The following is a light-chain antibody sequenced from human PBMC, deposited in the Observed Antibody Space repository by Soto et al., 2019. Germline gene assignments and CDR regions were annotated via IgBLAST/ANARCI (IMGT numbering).Light chain of an antibody. V-gene: IGKV4-1*01. Sequence: DIVMTQSPASLAVSLGERAAIKCKSSQSVLVSSMNENCLGWYQQKPGQPPKLLIYWASTRASGVPDRFSGSGSGTDFTLTITNLQAEDVALYDCQQCYSPPWTFGQGTKVEIK. J-gene: IGKJ1*01. CDR2: WAS. CDR3: QQCYSPPWT. CDR1: QSVLVSSMNENC.